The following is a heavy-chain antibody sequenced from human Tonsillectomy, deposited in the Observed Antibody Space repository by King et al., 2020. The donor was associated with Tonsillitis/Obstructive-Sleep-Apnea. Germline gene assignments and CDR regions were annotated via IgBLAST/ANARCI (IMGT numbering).Heavy chain of an antibody. J-gene: IGHJ4*02. V-gene: IGHV1-46*01. CDR2: INPSDGIT. Sequence: VQLVQSGAEVKTPGASVKVSCKASGYTFTRYYIHWVGQARGQGLEWMGIINPSDGITTYAQKFQGRVTMTTDTSARTVYLELSSLRSEDTAVYYCARDDVVGRYIDSWGQGTLVTVSS. CDR3: ARDDVVGRYIDS. D-gene: IGHD1-14*01. CDR1: GYTFTRYY.